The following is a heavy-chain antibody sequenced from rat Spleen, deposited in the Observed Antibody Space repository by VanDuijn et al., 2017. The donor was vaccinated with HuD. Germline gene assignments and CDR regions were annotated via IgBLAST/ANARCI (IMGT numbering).Heavy chain of an antibody. D-gene: IGHD3-4*01. Sequence: QVQLKESGPGLVQPSQTLSLTCTVSGFSLTSYGVTWVRQPPGKGLEVIGEIWGGGSLHYNPALKSRLIISRDTSNSQVFLKMNSLQTEDTAFYFCARSGRTNRYYWNFDFWGPGTMVTVSS. V-gene: IGHV2-15*01. CDR2: IWGGGSL. CDR3: ARSGRTNRYYWNFDF. J-gene: IGHJ1*01. CDR1: GFSLTSYG.